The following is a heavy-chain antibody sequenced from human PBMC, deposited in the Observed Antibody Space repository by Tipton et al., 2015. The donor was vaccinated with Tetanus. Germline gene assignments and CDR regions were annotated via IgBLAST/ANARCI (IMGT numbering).Heavy chain of an antibody. CDR3: ARAHCTDGVCNFDF. J-gene: IGHJ4*02. D-gene: IGHD2-8*01. Sequence: MQLVQSGGEVKKPGESLKISCKGSGYIFNNYWIGWVGQKPGKGLEWMGIIYPGDSDTRYSPSFQGQAPISVDKSINTAYLQWGSLKAADTSMFYCARAHCTDGVCNFDFWGQGALVTAAS. V-gene: IGHV5-51*01. CDR2: IYPGDSDT. CDR1: GYIFNNYW.